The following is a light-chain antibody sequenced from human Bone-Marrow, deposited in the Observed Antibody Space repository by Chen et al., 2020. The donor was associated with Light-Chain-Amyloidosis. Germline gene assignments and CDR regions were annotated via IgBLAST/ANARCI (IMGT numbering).Light chain of an antibody. CDR2: DTS. Sequence: DIQMTQSPSSLSASVGDRVTITCQASQDISSWLNWYQQKQGEAPKRLIYDTSILETGVPSRFRGSGSGTHFTFTISSLQSEDFATYYCQQCDNIPYTFGQGTKLEIK. J-gene: IGKJ2*01. CDR1: QDISSW. V-gene: IGKV1-33*01. CDR3: QQCDNIPYT.